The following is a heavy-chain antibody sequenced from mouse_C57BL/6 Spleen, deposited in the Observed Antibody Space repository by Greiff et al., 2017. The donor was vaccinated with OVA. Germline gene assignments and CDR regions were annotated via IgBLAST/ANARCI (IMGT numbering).Heavy chain of an antibody. CDR1: GFTFSSYA. CDR3: TRDLITTGYWYFDV. CDR2: ISSGGDYI. V-gene: IGHV5-9-1*02. D-gene: IGHD1-1*01. J-gene: IGHJ1*03. Sequence: EVQRVESGEGLVKPGGSLKLSCAASGFTFSSYAMSWVRQTPEKRLEWVAYISSGGDYIYYADTVKGRFTISRDNARNTLYLQMSSLKSEDTAMYYCTRDLITTGYWYFDVWGTGTTVTVSS.